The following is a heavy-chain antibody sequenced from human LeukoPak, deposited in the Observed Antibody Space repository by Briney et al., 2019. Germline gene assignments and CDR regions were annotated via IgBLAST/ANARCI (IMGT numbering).Heavy chain of an antibody. V-gene: IGHV1-3*01. D-gene: IGHD2-2*01. CDR3: ARGQYCSSTSCLFFDL. Sequence: ASVKVSCKASGYTFTSYAMHWVRQAPGQRLEWMGWINAGNGNTKYPQKFQGRVTFTRDTSANTAFMELSSLRSEDTTIYYCARGQYCSSTSCLFFDLWGRGTLVTVSS. CDR2: INAGNGNT. J-gene: IGHJ2*01. CDR1: GYTFTSYA.